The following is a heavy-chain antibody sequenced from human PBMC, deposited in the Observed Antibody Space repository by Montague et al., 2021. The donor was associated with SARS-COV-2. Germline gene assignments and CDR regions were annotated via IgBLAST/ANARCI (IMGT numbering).Heavy chain of an antibody. CDR2: IFHIENT. J-gene: IGHJ6*02. V-gene: IGHV4-59*08. CDR1: GGSIATYY. Sequence: SETLSLTCAVSGGSIATYYWSWVRHPPGKGLEWIGYIFHIENTKYNPSLMSRVTISVDTSKNQLSLKLTSVTAADAAVYYCARQPGDSGREVSSYGMDVWGQGTTVTVSS. D-gene: IGHD3-10*01. CDR3: ARQPGDSGREVSSYGMDV.